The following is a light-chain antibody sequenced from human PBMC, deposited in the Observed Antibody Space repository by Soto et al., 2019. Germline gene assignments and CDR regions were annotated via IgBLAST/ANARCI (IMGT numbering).Light chain of an antibody. CDR3: TSYASGSSHVV. Sequence: QSALTQPASVSGSPGQSITLSCTGNSSDIGGYDYVSWYQRHPGKAPKLIIYDVNNRHSGVSNRFSGSKSGNTASLTISGLQAEDEADYYCTSYASGSSHVVFGGGTKLTVL. V-gene: IGLV2-14*01. CDR2: DVN. CDR1: SSDIGGYDY. J-gene: IGLJ2*01.